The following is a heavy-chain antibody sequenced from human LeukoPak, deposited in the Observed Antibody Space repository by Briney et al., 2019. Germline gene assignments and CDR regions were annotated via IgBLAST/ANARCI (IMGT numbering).Heavy chain of an antibody. CDR2: ISSSSSYI. J-gene: IGHJ3*02. CDR1: GFSFDEYT. Sequence: GGSLRLSCAASGFSFDEYTLHWVRQAPGKGLEWVSSISSSSSYIYYADSVKGRFTISRDNAKNSLYLQMNSLRAEDTAVYYCARVWRGAFDIWGQGTMVTVSS. D-gene: IGHD3-10*01. V-gene: IGHV3-21*01. CDR3: ARVWRGAFDI.